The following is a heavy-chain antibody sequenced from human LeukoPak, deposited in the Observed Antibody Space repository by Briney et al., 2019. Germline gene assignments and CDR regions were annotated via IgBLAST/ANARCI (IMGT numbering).Heavy chain of an antibody. J-gene: IGHJ5*02. V-gene: IGHV4-34*01. CDR2: INHSGST. Sequence: LETLSLTCAVFGGSFTGYYWSWIRQPPGKGLEWIGEINHSGSTNYNPSLKSRFTISVDTSKKQFSLKLSSVTAADTAVYYCATVRGYSHWSWGQGTLVTVSS. CDR3: ATVRGYSHWS. D-gene: IGHD5-18*01. CDR1: GGSFTGYY.